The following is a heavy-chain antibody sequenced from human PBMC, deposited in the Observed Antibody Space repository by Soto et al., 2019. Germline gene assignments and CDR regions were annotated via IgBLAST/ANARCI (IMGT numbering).Heavy chain of an antibody. CDR3: ARGGGYNFWTGHNYYYYYRDV. D-gene: IGHD3-22*01. J-gene: IGHJ6*03. CDR2: INHSGTT. CDR1: GGSFSGYY. V-gene: IGHV4-34*01. Sequence: PSETLSLTCAVYGGSFSGYYWSWIRQPPGKGLEWIGEINHSGTTNYNPSLKSRVTISVDTSKNQFSLKLSSVTAADTAVYYCARGGGYNFWTGHNYYYYYRDVWGKGTTVTVSS.